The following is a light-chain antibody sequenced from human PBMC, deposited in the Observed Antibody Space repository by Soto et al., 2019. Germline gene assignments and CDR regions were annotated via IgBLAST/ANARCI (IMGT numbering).Light chain of an antibody. V-gene: IGKV1-9*01. Sequence: DIQLTQSQSFLSASVGDRVTITCRASQGISNDLAWYQQKPGKGPKLLVYAASTLQSGVPSRFSGSESGTEFTLTISSLQPEDFATYYCGQLYSRPYTFGPGTQVDIK. J-gene: IGKJ3*01. CDR3: GQLYSRPYT. CDR1: QGISND. CDR2: AAS.